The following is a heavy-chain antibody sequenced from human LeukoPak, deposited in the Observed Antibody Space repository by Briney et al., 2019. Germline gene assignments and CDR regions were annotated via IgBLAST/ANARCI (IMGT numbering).Heavy chain of an antibody. D-gene: IGHD2-15*01. CDR3: AKDLLPIGGWFDP. J-gene: IGHJ5*02. V-gene: IGHV3-23*01. CDR1: GFLFETFV. Sequence: EGSLRLSCAASGFLFETFVMSWVRQAPGKGLEWVSSINSNSVNTYYADSVKGRFTVSRDNSKRTLYLQMSSLRVEDTAVYYCAKDLLPIGGWFDPWGQGTLVTVSS. CDR2: INSNSVNT.